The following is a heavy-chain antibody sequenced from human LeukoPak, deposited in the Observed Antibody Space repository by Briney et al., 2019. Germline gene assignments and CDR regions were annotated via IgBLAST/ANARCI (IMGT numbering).Heavy chain of an antibody. D-gene: IGHD3-16*01. CDR3: VRDFGGVAHNYFDS. V-gene: IGHV3-21*04. CDR2: ISDIGTYI. Sequence: PGGSLRLSCEASNFTFSHYAMNWVRQTPGKGLEWVASISDIGTYIYYADSVKGRFTISRDNAKDSLYLQMNSLRAEDTAVYFCVRDFGGVAHNYFDSWGQGTVVSVSS. J-gene: IGHJ5*01. CDR1: NFTFSHYA.